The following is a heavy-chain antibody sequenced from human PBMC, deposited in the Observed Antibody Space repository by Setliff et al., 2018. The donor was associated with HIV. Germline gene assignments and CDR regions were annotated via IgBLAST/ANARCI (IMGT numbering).Heavy chain of an antibody. CDR3: ARDKGAGYCSAGSCYSKLSWFDP. J-gene: IGHJ5*02. CDR2: INPNSAGT. CDR1: GYTFTGHY. Sequence: WASVKVSCKASGYTFTGHYIHWVRQAPGQGLEWMGRINPNSAGTNYAQKFQGRVTMTRDTSISTAYMELSRLRLDDTAVYYCARDKGAGYCSAGSCYSKLSWFDPWGQGTLVTVSS. V-gene: IGHV1-2*06. D-gene: IGHD2-15*01.